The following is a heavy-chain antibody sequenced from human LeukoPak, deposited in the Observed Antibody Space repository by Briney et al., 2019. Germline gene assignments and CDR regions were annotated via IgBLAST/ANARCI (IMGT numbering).Heavy chain of an antibody. CDR1: GFTFSSYA. CDR3: AREITMIVVAPGY. CDR2: ISYDGSNK. Sequence: GRSLRLSCAASGFTFSSYAMHWVRQAPGKGLEWVAVISYDGSNKYYADSVKGRFTISRDNSKNTLYLQMNSLRAEDTAVYYCAREITMIVVAPGYWGQGILVTVSS. D-gene: IGHD3-22*01. J-gene: IGHJ4*02. V-gene: IGHV3-30-3*01.